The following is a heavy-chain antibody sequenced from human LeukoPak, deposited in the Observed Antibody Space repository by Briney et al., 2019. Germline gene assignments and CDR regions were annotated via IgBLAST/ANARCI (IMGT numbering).Heavy chain of an antibody. CDR2: IIPIFGTA. J-gene: IGHJ6*03. CDR1: GGTFSSYA. Sequence: ASVKVSCKASGGTFSSYAISWVRQAPGQGLEWMGGIIPIFGTANYAQKFQGRVTITTDESTSTAYMELSSLRAEDTAVYYCAKDNYYYYYYMDVWGKGTTVTVSS. CDR3: AKDNYYYYYYMDV. V-gene: IGHV1-69*05.